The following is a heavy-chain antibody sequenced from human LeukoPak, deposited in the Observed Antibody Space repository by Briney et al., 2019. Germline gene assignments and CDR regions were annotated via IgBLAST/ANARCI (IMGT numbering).Heavy chain of an antibody. Sequence: MASETLSLTCAVYGGSFSGYYWSWIRQPPGKGLEWIGEINHSGSTNYNPSLKSRVTISVDTSKNQFSLKLSSVTAADTAVYYCARLNYDSSGYYRGYFDYWGQGTLVTVSS. CDR1: GGSFSGYY. CDR2: INHSGST. D-gene: IGHD3-22*01. V-gene: IGHV4-34*01. CDR3: ARLNYDSSGYYRGYFDY. J-gene: IGHJ4*02.